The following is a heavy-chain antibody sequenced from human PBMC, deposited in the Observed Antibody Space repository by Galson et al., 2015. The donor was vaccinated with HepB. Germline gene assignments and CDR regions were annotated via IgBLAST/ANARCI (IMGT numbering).Heavy chain of an antibody. CDR3: AKSCRGGTCYGYYFDY. D-gene: IGHD2-15*01. CDR2: IRDSGGDT. Sequence: SLRLSCAASGFTFSNSAMSWVRQAPGKGLEWLSTIRDSGGDTYYADSVKGRFTISRDNSKDTLYLQMYSLRAEDTAVYYCAKSCRGGTCYGYYFDYWGQGPLVTVSS. CDR1: GFTFSNSA. V-gene: IGHV3-23*01. J-gene: IGHJ4*02.